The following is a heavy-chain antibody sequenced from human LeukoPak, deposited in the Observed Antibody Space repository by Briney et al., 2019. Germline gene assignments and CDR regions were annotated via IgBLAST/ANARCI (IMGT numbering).Heavy chain of an antibody. Sequence: SETLSLTCTGSGGSISSYYWSWIRQPAGKGLEWIGRIYTSGSTNYNPSLKSRVPMSVDTSKNQFSLKLSSVTAADTAVYYCARDGNYDILTGYNYGMDVWGQGTTVTVSS. CDR1: GGSISSYY. CDR2: IYTSGST. V-gene: IGHV4-4*07. D-gene: IGHD3-9*01. J-gene: IGHJ6*02. CDR3: ARDGNYDILTGYNYGMDV.